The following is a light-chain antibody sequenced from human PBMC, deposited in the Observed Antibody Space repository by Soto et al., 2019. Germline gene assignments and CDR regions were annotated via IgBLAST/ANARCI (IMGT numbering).Light chain of an antibody. Sequence: DIPMTQSPSSLSASVGDRVTITCRASQDISNYLAWYQQKPGKVPKLLIYAASTLQSGVPSRFSGSGSRTDFTLTISSLQPEDVASYYCQKYNSDPKTFGQGTKVEIK. CDR1: QDISNY. J-gene: IGKJ1*01. V-gene: IGKV1-27*01. CDR2: AAS. CDR3: QKYNSDPKT.